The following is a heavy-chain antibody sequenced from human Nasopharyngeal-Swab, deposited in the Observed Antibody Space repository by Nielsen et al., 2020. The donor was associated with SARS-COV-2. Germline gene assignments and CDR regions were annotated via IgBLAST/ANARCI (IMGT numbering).Heavy chain of an antibody. CDR3: ARDRITIFGVVIISGGMDV. V-gene: IGHV1-46*01. D-gene: IGHD3-3*01. CDR1: GYTFTNYY. J-gene: IGHJ6*03. Sequence: ASVKVSCKASGYTFTNYYMHWVRQAPGQGLQWMGIINPSGGSTSYAQKFQGRVTMTRDTSTSTVYMELSSLRSEDTAVYYCARDRITIFGVVIISGGMDVWGKGTTVTVSS. CDR2: INPSGGST.